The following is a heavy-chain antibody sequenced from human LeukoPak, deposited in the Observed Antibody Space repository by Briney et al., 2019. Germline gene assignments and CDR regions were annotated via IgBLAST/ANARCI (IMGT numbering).Heavy chain of an antibody. CDR2: IIPIFGTA. Sequence: GASVKVSCKASGGTFSSYAISWVRQAPGQGLEWRGGIIPIFGTANYAQKFQGRVTITTDESTSTAYMELSSLRSEDTAVYYCATRRGQLGAFDIWGQGTMVTVSS. D-gene: IGHD6-6*01. J-gene: IGHJ3*02. CDR1: GGTFSSYA. CDR3: ATRRGQLGAFDI. V-gene: IGHV1-69*05.